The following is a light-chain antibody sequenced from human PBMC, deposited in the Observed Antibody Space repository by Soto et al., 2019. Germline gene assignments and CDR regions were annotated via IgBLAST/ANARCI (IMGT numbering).Light chain of an antibody. J-gene: IGLJ2*01. CDR1: SSDVGGYNY. CDR2: EVS. CDR3: SSYGGGNTVV. V-gene: IGLV2-8*01. Sequence: QSVLTQPPSASGSPGQSVTISCTGSSSDVGGYNYVSWYQQHPGKAPKLMIYEVSKRPSGVPDRLSGSKSGNTASLTVSGLQAEDEDDYYCSSYGGGNTVVFGGGTKLTVL.